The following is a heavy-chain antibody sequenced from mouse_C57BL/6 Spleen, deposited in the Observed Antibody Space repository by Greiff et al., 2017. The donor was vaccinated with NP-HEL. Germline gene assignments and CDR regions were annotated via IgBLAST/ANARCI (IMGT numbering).Heavy chain of an antibody. CDR1: GYAFSSSW. D-gene: IGHD1-1*01. Sequence: QVQLQQSGPELVKPGASVKISCTASGYAFSSSWMNWVKQRPGKGLEWIGRIYPGDGDTNYNGKFKGKATLTADKSSSTAYMQLSSLTSEDSAVYFCARDYYGSSYDYYAMDYWGQGTSVTVSS. CDR3: ARDYYGSSYDYYAMDY. V-gene: IGHV1-82*01. CDR2: IYPGDGDT. J-gene: IGHJ4*01.